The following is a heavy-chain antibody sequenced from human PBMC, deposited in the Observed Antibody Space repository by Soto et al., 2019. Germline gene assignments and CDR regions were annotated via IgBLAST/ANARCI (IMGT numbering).Heavy chain of an antibody. CDR2: ICYSGST. CDR3: ASAKPDWGYYGMDV. Sequence: SETLSLTCTVSGGSISSGDYYWSWIRQPPGKGLEWIGYICYSGSTYYNPSLKSRVTISVDTSKNQFSLKLSSVTAADTAVYYCASAKPDWGYYGMDVWGQGTTVTVSS. V-gene: IGHV4-30-4*01. J-gene: IGHJ6*02. D-gene: IGHD2-2*01. CDR1: GGSISSGDYY.